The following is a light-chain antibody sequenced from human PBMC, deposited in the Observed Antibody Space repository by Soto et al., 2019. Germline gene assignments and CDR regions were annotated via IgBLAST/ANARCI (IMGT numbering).Light chain of an antibody. V-gene: IGLV1-44*01. CDR3: ATWDDSLNGYV. CDR1: SSNIGGNA. CDR2: SDN. Sequence: QSVLTQPPSASGTPGQRVTISCSGSSSNIGGNAVNWYQQLPGTAPKLLIYSDNQRPSGVPDRFSGSKSGTSASLAISGLQSEDEADYYCATWDDSLNGYVFATATSSPS. J-gene: IGLJ1*01.